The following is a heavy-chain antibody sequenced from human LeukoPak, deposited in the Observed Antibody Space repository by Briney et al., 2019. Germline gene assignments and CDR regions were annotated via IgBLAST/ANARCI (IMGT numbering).Heavy chain of an antibody. D-gene: IGHD3-9*01. CDR1: GYTFTSYG. Sequence: GASVKVSCKASGYTFTSYGISWVRQAPGQGLEWMGWISAYNGNTNYAQTLQGRVTMTTDTSTSTAYMELRSLRSDDTAVYYCARAHYDILTGYSNWFDPWGQGTLVTVSS. J-gene: IGHJ5*02. CDR3: ARAHYDILTGYSNWFDP. CDR2: ISAYNGNT. V-gene: IGHV1-18*01.